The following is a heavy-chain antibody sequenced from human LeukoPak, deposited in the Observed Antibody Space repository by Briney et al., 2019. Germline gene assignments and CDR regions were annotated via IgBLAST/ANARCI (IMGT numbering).Heavy chain of an antibody. CDR2: ISSSGSNT. CDR3: ARDRGWFGELLPFDY. D-gene: IGHD3-10*01. J-gene: IGHJ4*02. V-gene: IGHV3-11*05. CDR1: GFTFTDYY. Sequence: GGSLRLSCAVSGFTFTDYYMSWIRQAPGKALEWVSYISSSGSNTDYADSVKGRFTISRDNAKNSLYLQMNSLRAEDTAVYYCARDRGWFGELLPFDYWGQGTLVTVSS.